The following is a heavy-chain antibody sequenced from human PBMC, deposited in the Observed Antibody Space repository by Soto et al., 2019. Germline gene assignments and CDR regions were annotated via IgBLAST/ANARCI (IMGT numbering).Heavy chain of an antibody. V-gene: IGHV4-59*01. Sequence: SETLSLTCTVSGGSISSYYWSWIRQPPGKGLEWIGYIYYSGSTNYNPSLKSRVTISVDTSRNQFSLKLSSVTAADTAVYYCARDRQRGKAGMDVWGQGTTVTVSS. J-gene: IGHJ6*02. CDR3: ARDRQRGKAGMDV. CDR1: GGSISSYY. CDR2: IYYSGST. D-gene: IGHD3-10*01.